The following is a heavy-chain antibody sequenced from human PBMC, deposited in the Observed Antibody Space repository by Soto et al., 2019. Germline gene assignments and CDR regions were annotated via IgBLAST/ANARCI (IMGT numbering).Heavy chain of an antibody. V-gene: IGHV3-48*01. J-gene: IGHJ4*02. D-gene: IGHD3-22*01. CDR3: ARDIDSSG. CDR2: ISSSSSTI. CDR1: GFTFSIYS. Sequence: GGSLRLSCAASGFTFSIYSMNWVRQAPGKGLEWVSYISSSSSTIYYADSVKGRFTISRDNAKNSLYLQMNSLRAEDTAMYYCARDIDSSGWGQGTLVTVSS.